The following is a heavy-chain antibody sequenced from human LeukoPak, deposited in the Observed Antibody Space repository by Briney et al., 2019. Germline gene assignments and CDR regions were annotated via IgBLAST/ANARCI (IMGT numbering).Heavy chain of an antibody. CDR3: VKLPGMVVPATTGPDY. J-gene: IGHJ4*02. CDR2: ISGSGGRT. Sequence: PGGSLRLSCAASGFTFSSYAMSWVRQALGKGLEWVSAISGSGGRTYYADSVKGRFTISRDKSTNTLYLQMNSLRAEDTAVYYRVKLPGMVVPATTGPDYWGQGILVTVSS. CDR1: GFTFSSYA. D-gene: IGHD1-7*01. V-gene: IGHV3-23*01.